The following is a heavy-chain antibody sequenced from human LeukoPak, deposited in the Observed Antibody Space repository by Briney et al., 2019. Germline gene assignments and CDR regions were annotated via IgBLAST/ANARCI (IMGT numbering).Heavy chain of an antibody. J-gene: IGHJ4*02. CDR3: ARMTIVVVPAAISYYFDY. V-gene: IGHV4-39*07. Sequence: SETLSLTCTVSGGSISNSRYYWGWVRQPPGTGLEWIGSIYYSGSTYYNPSLKSRVTISVNTSKNQFSMRLRSVTAADTAVYYCARMTIVVVPAAISYYFDYWGQGTLVTVSS. CDR2: IYYSGST. CDR1: GGSISNSRYY. D-gene: IGHD2-2*02.